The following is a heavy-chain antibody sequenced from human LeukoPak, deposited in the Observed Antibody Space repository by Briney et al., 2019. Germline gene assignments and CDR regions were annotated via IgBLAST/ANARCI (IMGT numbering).Heavy chain of an antibody. V-gene: IGHV1-2*02. CDR1: GYTFSGYS. D-gene: IGHD3-22*01. Sequence: GASVKVSCAASGYTFSGYSMHWVRQAPGQGLEWMGWINPNSGGTNYAQKLQGRVTMTRDTSISTAYMELSRLRSDDTAVYYCARESAILYYDSSGDSYYWGQGTLVTVSS. CDR2: INPNSGGT. CDR3: ARESAILYYDSSGDSYY. J-gene: IGHJ4*02.